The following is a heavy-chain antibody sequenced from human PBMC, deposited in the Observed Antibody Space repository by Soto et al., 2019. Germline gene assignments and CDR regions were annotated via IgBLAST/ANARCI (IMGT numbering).Heavy chain of an antibody. CDR3: ARDGSYYGMDV. D-gene: IGHD2-15*01. V-gene: IGHV4-59*01. J-gene: IGHJ6*02. CDR1: VGSISSYY. Sequence: SESLSLTCTVSVGSISSYYWSWIRQPPGKGLEWIGYIYYSGSTNYNPSLKSRVTISVDTSKNQFSLKLSSVTAADTAVYYCARDGSYYGMDVWGQGTTVTVSS. CDR2: IYYSGST.